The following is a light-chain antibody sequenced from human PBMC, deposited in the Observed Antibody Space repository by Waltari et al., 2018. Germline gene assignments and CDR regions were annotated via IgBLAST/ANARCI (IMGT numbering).Light chain of an antibody. Sequence: QSVLTQPPSASGTPGQRVPISCSGSHLTLGTTTVTWYQQLPGTAPKLLIYSTTQRPSGVPDRFSGSKSGTSASLAISGLQSEDEADYYCAAWDDSLNGPLFGGGTKLTVL. CDR3: AAWDDSLNGPL. V-gene: IGLV1-44*01. J-gene: IGLJ2*01. CDR1: HLTLGTTT. CDR2: STT.